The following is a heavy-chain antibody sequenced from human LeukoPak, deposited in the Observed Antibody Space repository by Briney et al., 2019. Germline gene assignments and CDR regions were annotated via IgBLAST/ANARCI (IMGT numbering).Heavy chain of an antibody. D-gene: IGHD6-19*01. Sequence: GGSLRLSCAASGFTFSDYYMSWIRQAPGKGLEWVSYISSSGSTIYYADSVKGRFTISGDNAKNSLYLQMNSLRAEDTAVYYCARADSSGCYDYWGQGTLVTVSS. CDR3: ARADSSGCYDY. J-gene: IGHJ4*02. CDR2: ISSSGSTI. CDR1: GFTFSDYY. V-gene: IGHV3-11*01.